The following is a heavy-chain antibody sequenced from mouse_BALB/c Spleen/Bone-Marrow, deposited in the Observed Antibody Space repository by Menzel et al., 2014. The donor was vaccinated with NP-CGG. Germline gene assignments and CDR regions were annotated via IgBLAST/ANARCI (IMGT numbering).Heavy chain of an antibody. V-gene: IGHV5-9-4*01. J-gene: IGHJ4*01. Sequence: EVQGVESGGGLVKPGGSLKLSCAASGFTFSSYAMSWVRQSPEKRLEWVAEISSGGNYTYYPDTVTGRSTISRDNAKNILYLEMSSLRSDDTAMYYCVRAYGSSYAMDYWGQGTSVTVSS. CDR1: GFTFSSYA. CDR2: ISSGGNYT. D-gene: IGHD1-1*01. CDR3: VRAYGSSYAMDY.